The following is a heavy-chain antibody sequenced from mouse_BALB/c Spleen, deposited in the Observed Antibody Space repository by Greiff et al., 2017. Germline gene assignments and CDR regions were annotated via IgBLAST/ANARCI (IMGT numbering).Heavy chain of an antibody. V-gene: IGHV5-6*02. Sequence: EVMLVESGGDLVKPGGSLKLSCAASGFTFSSYGMSWVRQTPDKRLEWVATISSGGSYTYYPDSVKGRFTISRDNAKNTLYLQMSSLKSEDTAMYYCARPKLGEGVDYWGEGTAVTVS. J-gene: IGHJ4*01. CDR1: GFTFSSYG. D-gene: IGHD4-1*01. CDR3: ARPKLGEGVDY. CDR2: ISSGGSYT.